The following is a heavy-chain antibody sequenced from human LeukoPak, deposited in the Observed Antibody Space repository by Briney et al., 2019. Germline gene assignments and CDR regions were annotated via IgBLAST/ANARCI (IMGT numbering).Heavy chain of an antibody. D-gene: IGHD6-6*01. CDR2: IKQDGSQR. CDR3: ARRGGSSSRRSPIDY. J-gene: IGHJ4*02. Sequence: PGGSLRLSCTASVFTFSDYWMTWVRQAPGKGPEWVANIKQDGSQRYYVDSVRGRVTISRDNAKNSLFLQMNGVRAEDPAVYYCARRGGSSSRRSPIDYWGQGTLVTVSS. CDR1: VFTFSDYW. V-gene: IGHV3-7*01.